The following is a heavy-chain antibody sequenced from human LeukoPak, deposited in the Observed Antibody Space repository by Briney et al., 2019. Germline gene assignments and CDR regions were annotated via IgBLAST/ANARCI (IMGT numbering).Heavy chain of an antibody. J-gene: IGHJ6*02. Sequence: GASVKVSCKASGTTFTGYYVHWVRQAPGQGFEWLGWINPPIGATNYAQNFQGMVTMTGETSISTVYMEVSRRRSDDTAVYYWARSGYYYVLDVWGQGTTVTLSS. D-gene: IGHD3-22*01. V-gene: IGHV1-2*02. CDR1: GTTFTGYY. CDR2: INPPIGAT. CDR3: ARSGYYYVLDV.